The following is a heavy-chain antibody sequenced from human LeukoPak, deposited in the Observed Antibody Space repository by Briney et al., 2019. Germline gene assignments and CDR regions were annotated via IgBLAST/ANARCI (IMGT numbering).Heavy chain of an antibody. CDR1: AGSFSGYY. V-gene: IGHV4-34*01. CDR2: INHSGST. Sequence: SETLSLTCAVYAGSFSGYYWSGIRQPPGKGLEWIGEINHSGSTNYNPSLKSRVTISVDTSKNQFSLKLSSVTAADTAVYYCARVGVVAATHAIDYWGQGTLVTVSS. D-gene: IGHD2-15*01. J-gene: IGHJ4*02. CDR3: ARVGVVAATHAIDY.